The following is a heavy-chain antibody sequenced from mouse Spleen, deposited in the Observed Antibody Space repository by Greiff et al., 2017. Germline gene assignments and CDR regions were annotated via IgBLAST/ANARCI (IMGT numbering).Heavy chain of an antibody. CDR3: ARRAYYGNRYWYFDV. J-gene: IGHJ1*03. V-gene: IGHV1-52*01. Sequence: QVQLQQPGAELVRPGSSVKLSCKASGYTFTSYWMHWVKQRPIQGLEWIGNIDPSDSETHYNQKFKDKATLTVDKSSSTAYMQLSSLTSEDSAVYYCARRAYYGNRYWYFDVWGTGTTVTVSS. CDR2: IDPSDSET. CDR1: GYTFTSYW. D-gene: IGHD2-10*01.